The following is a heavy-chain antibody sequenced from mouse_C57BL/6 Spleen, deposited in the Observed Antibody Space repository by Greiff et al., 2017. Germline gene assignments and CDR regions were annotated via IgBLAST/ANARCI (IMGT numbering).Heavy chain of an antibody. Sequence: VQLQQSGPELVKPGASVKISCKASGYSFTGYYMNWVKQSPEKSLEWIGEINPSTGGTTYNQKFKAKATLTVDKSSSTAYMQLKSLTSEDSAVYYGARRTYGSLWYFDVWGTGTTVTVSS. CDR1: GYSFTGYY. D-gene: IGHD1-1*01. CDR3: ARRTYGSLWYFDV. CDR2: INPSTGGT. J-gene: IGHJ1*03. V-gene: IGHV1-42*01.